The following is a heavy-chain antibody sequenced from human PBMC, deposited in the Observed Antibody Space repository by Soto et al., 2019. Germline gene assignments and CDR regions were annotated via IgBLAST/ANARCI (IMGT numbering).Heavy chain of an antibody. D-gene: IGHD2-2*01. Sequence: QVQLVQSGAEVKKPGASVKVSCTASGYTFSNHGITWVRQAPGQGLEWRGWISTYNGNTNYAKKVQGSVTMTIDTSTSTAYMDLKSLPSDDTAMYYCAACTGPSCHRGREWFDPWGQGTLVTVAA. CDR3: AACTGPSCHRGREWFDP. V-gene: IGHV1-18*04. J-gene: IGHJ5*02. CDR2: ISTYNGNT. CDR1: GYTFSNHG.